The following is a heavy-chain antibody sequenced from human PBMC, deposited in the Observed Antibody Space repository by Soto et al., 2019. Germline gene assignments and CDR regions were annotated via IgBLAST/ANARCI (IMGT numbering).Heavy chain of an antibody. CDR1: GFTFSDYA. J-gene: IGHJ4*02. V-gene: IGHV3-30*18. D-gene: IGHD6-19*01. CDR2: VSHDGRNT. CDR3: AKGGQQWLVTSDFNY. Sequence: VQLVEAGGGVVQPGRSLRLSCAASGFTFSDYAMHWVRQAPGKGLEWVAVVSHDGRNTHYADSVKGRFTISRDSYKNKVSLEMTSLRAEHTAVYYYAKGGQQWLVTSDFNYWGQGALVTVSS.